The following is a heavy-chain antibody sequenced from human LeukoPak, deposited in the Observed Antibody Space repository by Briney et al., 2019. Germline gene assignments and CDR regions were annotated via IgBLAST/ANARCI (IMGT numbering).Heavy chain of an antibody. D-gene: IGHD3-10*01. V-gene: IGHV1-18*01. J-gene: IGHJ4*02. Sequence: ASVKVSCKASGYTCTSYGISWVRQAPGQGLEWMGWISAYNGNTNYAQKLQGRVTMTTDTSTSTAYMELRSLRSDDTAVYYCARDLGHYYGSGSYYLDYWGQGTLVTVSS. CDR1: GYTCTSYG. CDR3: ARDLGHYYGSGSYYLDY. CDR2: ISAYNGNT.